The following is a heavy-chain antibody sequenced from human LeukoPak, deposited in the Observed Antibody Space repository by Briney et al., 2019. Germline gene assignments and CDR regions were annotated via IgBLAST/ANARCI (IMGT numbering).Heavy chain of an antibody. CDR2: INPNSGGT. CDR3: ARDPYCSGGSCYSG. D-gene: IGHD2-15*01. Sequence: ASVKVSCKASGYTFTGYYMHWVGQAPGQGLEWMGWINPNSGGTNYAQKFQGRVTMTRDTSISTAYMELSRLRSDDTAVYYCARDPYCSGGSCYSGWGQGTLVTVSS. CDR1: GYTFTGYY. J-gene: IGHJ4*02. V-gene: IGHV1-2*02.